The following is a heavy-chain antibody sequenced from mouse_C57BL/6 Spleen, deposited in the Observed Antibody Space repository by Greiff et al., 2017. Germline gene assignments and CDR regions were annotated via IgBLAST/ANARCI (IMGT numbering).Heavy chain of an antibody. CDR3: ARYGSPYCFDY. CDR1: GFTFTSYW. CDR2: ITPGGGYT. Sequence: QVQLMESGAELAKPGASVKLSCTASGFTFTSYWMHWVKQRPGQGLEWIGYITPGGGYTKYNQNFKDQATLTADKSSSTYYMQLSSLTYEDSEVSYCARYGSPYCFDYWGQGTSVTVSA. D-gene: IGHD1-1*01. V-gene: IGHV1-7*01. J-gene: IGHJ4*01.